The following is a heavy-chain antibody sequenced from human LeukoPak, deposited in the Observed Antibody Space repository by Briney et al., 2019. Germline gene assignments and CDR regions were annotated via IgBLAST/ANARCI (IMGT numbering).Heavy chain of an antibody. J-gene: IGHJ5*02. D-gene: IGHD3-10*01. CDR2: ISAFNDNT. CDR3: ARDLLTDSVFYASGPPWFDP. V-gene: IGHV1-18*01. Sequence: GASVKVSCKASGYTFTNYGVTWVRQAPGQGLEWKGWISAFNDNTDYAQKFQGRVTLTTDKSTSTAYMEMRSLRSDDTAVYYCARDLLTDSVFYASGPPWFDPWGQGTLTTVSS. CDR1: GYTFTNYG.